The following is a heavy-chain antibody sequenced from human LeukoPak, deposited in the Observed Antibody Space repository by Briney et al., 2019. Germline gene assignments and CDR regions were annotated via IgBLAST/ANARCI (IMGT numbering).Heavy chain of an antibody. CDR1: GGTFSSYA. CDR2: IIPIFGTA. Sequence: SVKVSCKASGGTFSSYAISWVRQAPGQGLEWMGRIIPIFGTANYAQKFQGRVTVTTDESTSTAYMELSSLRSEDTAVYYCARARYYYDSSGYSPVNTYFDYWGQGTLVTLSS. J-gene: IGHJ4*02. V-gene: IGHV1-69*05. D-gene: IGHD3-22*01. CDR3: ARARYYYDSSGYSPVNTYFDY.